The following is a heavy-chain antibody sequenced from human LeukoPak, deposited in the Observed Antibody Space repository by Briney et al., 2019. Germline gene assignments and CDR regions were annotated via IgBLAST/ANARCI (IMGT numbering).Heavy chain of an antibody. D-gene: IGHD2-21*02. Sequence: GGSLRLSCAASGFTFSSYGMHWVRQAPGKGLEWVAVISYDGSNKYYADSVKGRFTISRDNSKNTLYLQMNSLRAEDTAVYYCARASDCGGDCYGFDYWGQGTLVTVSS. CDR3: ARASDCGGDCYGFDY. CDR1: GFTFSSYG. CDR2: ISYDGSNK. V-gene: IGHV3-30*19. J-gene: IGHJ4*02.